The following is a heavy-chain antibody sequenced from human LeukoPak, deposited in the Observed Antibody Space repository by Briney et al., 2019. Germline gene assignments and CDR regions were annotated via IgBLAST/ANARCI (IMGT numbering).Heavy chain of an antibody. CDR3: CIRGYQPYVFDY. CDR2: IYSGDYT. V-gene: IGHV3-53*01. Sequence: PGGSLRLSCAASGFTVSSNYMSWVRQAPGKGLEWVSVIYSGDYTYYADSLKGRFTISRDNSRNTLFLQMNSLRAEDTAVYYCCIRGYQPYVFDYWGQGTLVIVSS. J-gene: IGHJ4*02. D-gene: IGHD3-10*02. CDR1: GFTVSSNY.